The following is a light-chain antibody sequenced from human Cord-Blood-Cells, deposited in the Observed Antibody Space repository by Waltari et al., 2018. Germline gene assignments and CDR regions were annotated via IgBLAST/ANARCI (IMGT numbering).Light chain of an antibody. Sequence: EIVLTQSPATLSLSPGERATLSCRASQSVSSYLALYQQKPGQAPRLLIYDASNTATGIPATFSGSGSGTDFTLTISSLEPEDFAVYYCQQRSNWPPITFAQGTRLEIK. CDR1: QSVSSY. J-gene: IGKJ5*01. CDR2: DAS. CDR3: QQRSNWPPIT. V-gene: IGKV3-11*01.